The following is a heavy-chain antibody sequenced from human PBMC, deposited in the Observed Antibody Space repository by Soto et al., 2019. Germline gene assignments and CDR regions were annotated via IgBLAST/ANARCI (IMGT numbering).Heavy chain of an antibody. Sequence: EVQLVESGGGLVKPGGSLRLSCAASGFTFSSYSMNWVRQAPGKGLEWVSSISTSSIYIYYADSVKGRFTISRHNAKNSLLLQMNSLRAEDTAVYYCANHEAADTFSDYYGMNVWGQGTTVTVSS. D-gene: IGHD6-13*01. V-gene: IGHV3-21*01. CDR2: ISTSSIYI. CDR3: ANHEAADTFSDYYGMNV. J-gene: IGHJ6*02. CDR1: GFTFSSYS.